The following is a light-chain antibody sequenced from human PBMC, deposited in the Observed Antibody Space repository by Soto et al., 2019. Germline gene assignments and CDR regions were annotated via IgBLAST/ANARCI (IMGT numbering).Light chain of an antibody. Sequence: SYELTQPRSVSVAPGQTAGITCGGNNXGSKSVHWYQQKPGQAPVLVVYDDSDRPSGIPERFSGSNSGNTATLTISRVEAGDEADYYCQVWDTSNDHPYVFGTGTKVTVL. CDR3: QVWDTSNDHPYV. J-gene: IGLJ1*01. CDR2: DDS. CDR1: NXGSKS. V-gene: IGLV3-21*02.